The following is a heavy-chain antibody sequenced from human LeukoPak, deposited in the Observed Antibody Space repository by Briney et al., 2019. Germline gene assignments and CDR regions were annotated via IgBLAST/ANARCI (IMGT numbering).Heavy chain of an antibody. CDR2: IRYDGSNK. V-gene: IGHV3-30*02. CDR3: AKDPYPYYDSSGYSPSYYFDY. Sequence: GSLRLSCAASGFTFSSYGMHWVRQAPRKGLEWVAFIRYDGSNKYYADSVKGRFTISRDNSKNTLYLQMNSLRAEDTAVYYCAKDPYPYYDSSGYSPSYYFDYWGQGTLVTVSS. CDR1: GFTFSSYG. D-gene: IGHD3-22*01. J-gene: IGHJ4*02.